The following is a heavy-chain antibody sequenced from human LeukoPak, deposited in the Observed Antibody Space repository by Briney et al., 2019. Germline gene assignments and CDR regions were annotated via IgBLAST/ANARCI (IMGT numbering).Heavy chain of an antibody. CDR1: GFTFNSYS. V-gene: IGHV3-21*04. Sequence: PGGSLRLSCAASGFTFNSYSMNWVRQAPGKGLEWVSSISGSNSYIYYADSVRGRFTISGDNSKNTLFVQMNSLRAEDTAVYYCAKGYSSGWGEGFLDYWGQGTLVTVSS. J-gene: IGHJ4*02. D-gene: IGHD6-19*01. CDR3: AKGYSSGWGEGFLDY. CDR2: ISGSNSYI.